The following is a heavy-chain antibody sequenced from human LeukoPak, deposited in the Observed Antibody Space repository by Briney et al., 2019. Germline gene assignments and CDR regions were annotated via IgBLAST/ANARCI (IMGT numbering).Heavy chain of an antibody. CDR2: IRYDGSNK. D-gene: IGHD6-6*01. V-gene: IGHV3-30*02. CDR3: AKDRGQLAPLGYYYYYMDV. J-gene: IGHJ6*03. CDR1: GFTFSSYG. Sequence: GGSLRLSCAASGFTFSSYGIHWDRQAPGKGLEWVAFIRYDGSNKYYADSVKGRFTISRDNSKNTLYLQMNSLRAEDTAVYYCAKDRGQLAPLGYYYYYMDVWGKGTTVTVSS.